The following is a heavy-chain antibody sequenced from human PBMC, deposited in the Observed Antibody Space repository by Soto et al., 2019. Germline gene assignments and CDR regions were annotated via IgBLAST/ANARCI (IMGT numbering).Heavy chain of an antibody. J-gene: IGHJ3*02. Sequence: EVQLVESGGGLVQPGRSLRLSCAASGFTFDDYAMHWVRQVPGKGPEWVSGISWNSGSRCYAESVRGRFTISRDNAKNTHYLQMNRLRPEDRAMADGTTRKGDPESLETTVSTFLSPFHIWGQGTMVTVSS. D-gene: IGHD4-4*01. CDR2: ISWNSGSR. CDR1: GFTFDDYA. V-gene: IGHV3-9*01. CDR3: TTRKGDPESLETTVSTFLSPFHI.